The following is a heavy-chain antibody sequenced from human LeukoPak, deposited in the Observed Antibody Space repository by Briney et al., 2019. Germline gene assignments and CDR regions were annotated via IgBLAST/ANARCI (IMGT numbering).Heavy chain of an antibody. CDR2: IYYGGST. V-gene: IGHV4-39*01. CDR1: GGPISSSSYY. CDR3: ARQLGYCSSTSCYADKVDY. Sequence: PSETLSLTCTVSGGPISSSSYYWGWIRQPPGKGLEWIGSIYYGGSTYYNPSLKSRVTISVDTSKNQFSLKLSSVTAADTAVYYCARQLGYCSSTSCYADKVDYWGQGTLVTVSS. J-gene: IGHJ4*02. D-gene: IGHD2-2*01.